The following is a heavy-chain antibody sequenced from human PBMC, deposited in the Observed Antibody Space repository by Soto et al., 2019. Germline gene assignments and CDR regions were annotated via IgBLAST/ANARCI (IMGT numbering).Heavy chain of an antibody. CDR2: IYPGDSDT. CDR3: ARLRRPVTPCMDV. D-gene: IGHD4-4*01. J-gene: IGHJ6*02. V-gene: IGHV5-51*01. Sequence: PGDSLKISCKGSGYSFTSYWIGWVLQMPGKGLEWMGIIYPGDSDTRYSPSFQGQVTISADKSISTAYLQWSSLKASDTAMYYCARLRRPVTPCMDVWGQGTTVTVSS. CDR1: GYSFTSYW.